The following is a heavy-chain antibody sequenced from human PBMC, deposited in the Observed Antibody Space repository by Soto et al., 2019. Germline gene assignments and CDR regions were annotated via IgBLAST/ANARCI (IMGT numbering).Heavy chain of an antibody. CDR1: GFTFSSYS. CDR2: ISSSSSTI. CDR3: ASSYDIVLDY. Sequence: XXSLRLYCAASGFTFSSYSMNWVRQAPGKGLEWVSYISSSSSTIYYADSVKGRFTISRDNAKNSLYLQMNSLRAEDTAVYYCASSYDIVLDYWGQGTLVTVSS. J-gene: IGHJ4*02. V-gene: IGHV3-48*01. D-gene: IGHD3-9*01.